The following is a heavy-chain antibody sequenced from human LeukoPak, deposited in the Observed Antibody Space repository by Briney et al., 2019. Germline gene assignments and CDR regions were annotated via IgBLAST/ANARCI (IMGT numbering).Heavy chain of an antibody. J-gene: IGHJ5*02. CDR3: ATGGAAAGTAWFDP. CDR2: INHSGST. V-gene: IGHV4-34*01. Sequence: SETLSPTCAVYGGSFSGYYWSWIRQPPGKGLEWIGEINHSGSTNYNPSLKSRVTISVDTSKNQFSLKLSSVTAADTAVYYCATGGAAAGTAWFDPWGQGTLVTVSS. CDR1: GGSFSGYY. D-gene: IGHD6-13*01.